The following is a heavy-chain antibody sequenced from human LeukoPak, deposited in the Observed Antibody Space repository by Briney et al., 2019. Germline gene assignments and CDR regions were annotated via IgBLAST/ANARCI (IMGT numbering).Heavy chain of an antibody. Sequence: GGSLRLSCAASGFPFSTYTMNWVRQAPGKGLEWASSISHNSYIYYADSVKGRFTISRDNSKNTLYLQMNSLRAEDTAVYYCAKLGFGETSDYWGQGTLVTVSS. CDR2: ISHNSYI. D-gene: IGHD3-10*01. V-gene: IGHV3-21*01. CDR1: GFPFSTYT. J-gene: IGHJ4*02. CDR3: AKLGFGETSDY.